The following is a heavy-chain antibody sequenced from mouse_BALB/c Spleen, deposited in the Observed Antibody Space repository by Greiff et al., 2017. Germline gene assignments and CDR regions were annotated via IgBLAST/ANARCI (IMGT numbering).Heavy chain of an antibody. Sequence: VQLQQSGAELVRPGVSVKISCKGSGYTFTDYAMHWVKQSHAKSLEWIGGISTYYGDASYNQKFKGKATMTVDKSSSTAYMELASLTSEDSAIYYGARYYGSYGYAMDDWGQGTSVTVSS. CDR2: ISTYYGDA. V-gene: IGHV1S137*01. D-gene: IGHD2-1*01. CDR1: GYTFTDYA. CDR3: ARYYGSYGYAMDD. J-gene: IGHJ4*01.